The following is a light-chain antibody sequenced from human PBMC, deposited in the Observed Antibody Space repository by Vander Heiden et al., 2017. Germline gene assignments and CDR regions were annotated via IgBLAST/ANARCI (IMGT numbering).Light chain of an antibody. V-gene: IGKV3-11*01. CDR2: DAS. CDR1: QRSSSY. CDR3: QQRSNWPIT. J-gene: IGKJ3*01. Sequence: IVLTQSPATLSSSPGERATLFCRASQRSSSYLAWYQQKPGEAPRLLIYDASNRATGIPARFSGSGSGTDFTLTISSLEPEDFAVYYCQQRSNWPITFGPGTKVDIK.